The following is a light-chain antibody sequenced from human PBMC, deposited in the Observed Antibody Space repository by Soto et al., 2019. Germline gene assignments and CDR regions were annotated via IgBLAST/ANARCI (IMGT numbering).Light chain of an antibody. V-gene: IGKV2-28*01. CDR1: QSLLHSNGYTY. J-gene: IGKJ2*01. CDR3: MQGLQAPYT. CDR2: LRS. Sequence: DIVMTQSPLSLAVTPGEPASISCRSSQSLLHSNGYTYLDWYLQKPGQSPHLLIYLRSNRASGVEDRISGSQSGIDFTLKISKVEAEDVGVDYCMQGLQAPYTFGQWTKLEVK.